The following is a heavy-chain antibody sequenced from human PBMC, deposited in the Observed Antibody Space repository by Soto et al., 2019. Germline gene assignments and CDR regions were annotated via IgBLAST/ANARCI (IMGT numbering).Heavy chain of an antibody. J-gene: IGHJ3*02. CDR3: ARDLVRSAI. D-gene: IGHD3-10*01. Sequence: QVQLVESGGGVVQPGRSLRLSCAASGFTFSSSGMHWVRQAPGKGLEWVAVIWYDGSNKYYADSVKGRFIISRDNSNNTLYLQMNSLRAEDTAVYYCARDLVRSAIWGQGTMVTVSS. CDR2: IWYDGSNK. V-gene: IGHV3-33*01. CDR1: GFTFSSSG.